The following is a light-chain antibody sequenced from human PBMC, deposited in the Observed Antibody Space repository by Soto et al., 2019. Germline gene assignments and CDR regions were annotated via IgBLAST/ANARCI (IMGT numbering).Light chain of an antibody. V-gene: IGKV1-39*01. CDR3: QQSFSPLWT. CDR2: AAS. J-gene: IGKJ1*01. CDR1: QSISNY. Sequence: DIQMTQSPSSLSASVGDRVTITCRASQSISNYLNWYQQKPGKAPKLLIYAASSRQSGVPSRFSGSGSDTDFTLTISSLQPDDSATYYRQQSFSPLWTFGQGTKVE.